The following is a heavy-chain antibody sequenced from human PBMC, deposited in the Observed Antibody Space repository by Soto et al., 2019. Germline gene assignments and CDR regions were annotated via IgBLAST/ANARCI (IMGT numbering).Heavy chain of an antibody. CDR3: ARKSVSLFDY. CDR1: GGSISSYY. D-gene: IGHD2-8*01. V-gene: IGHV4-59*01. Sequence: QVQLQESGPGLVKPSETLSLTCTVSGGSISSYYWTWLRQSPGKGLEWIGYIHYSGSTNYNPSLKSRVTISIDTSKNQFSLKLSSVTAADTAVYYCARKSVSLFDYRGQGTLVTVSS. CDR2: IHYSGST. J-gene: IGHJ4*02.